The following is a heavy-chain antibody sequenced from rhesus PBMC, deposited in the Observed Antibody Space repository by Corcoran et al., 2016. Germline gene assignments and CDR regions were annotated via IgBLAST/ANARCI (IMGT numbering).Heavy chain of an antibody. CDR3: ARGIVVVLTAPRHFDY. CDR2: ILGRSGST. J-gene: IGHJ4*01. Sequence: QVQLQESGPGLVKPSETLSLTCAVSGGSFSSYWWGWSRQPPGKGLEWIGRILGRSGSTETNPALNSRATISRDTSKNQFSLKLSSVTAADTAVYYCARGIVVVLTAPRHFDYWGQGVLVTVSS. V-gene: IGHV4-160*01. CDR1: GGSFSSYW. D-gene: IGHD2-15*01.